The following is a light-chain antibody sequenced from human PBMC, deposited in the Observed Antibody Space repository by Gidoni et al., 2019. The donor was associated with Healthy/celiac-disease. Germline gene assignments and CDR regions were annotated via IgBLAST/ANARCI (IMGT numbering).Light chain of an antibody. CDR3: QQYGSSPLWT. V-gene: IGKV3-20*01. J-gene: IGKJ1*01. CDR1: QSVSCSY. Sequence: LVLTQSPGTLSLSPGERATLSCRASQSVSCSYLAWYQQKPGQAPRLLIYGASSRATGIPDRFSGSGSGTDVTLTISRLEPEDFAVYYCQQYGSSPLWTFGQGTKVEIK. CDR2: GAS.